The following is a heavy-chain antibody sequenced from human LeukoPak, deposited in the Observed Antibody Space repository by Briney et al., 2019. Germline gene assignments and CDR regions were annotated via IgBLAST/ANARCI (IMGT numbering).Heavy chain of an antibody. J-gene: IGHJ3*02. CDR1: GFSFSDYA. D-gene: IGHD3-22*01. CDR2: IRNKANGGTT. V-gene: IGHV3-49*04. CDR3: SRFYSSGWASGAFDI. Sequence: GGSLTLSCKTSGFSFSDYAVSWVRQAPGKGLEWIGFIRNKANGGTTEYAASVKGRFTISRDDSKTIAHLQMSSLKTEDTAVYYCSRFYSSGWASGAFDIWGQGTMVAVSS.